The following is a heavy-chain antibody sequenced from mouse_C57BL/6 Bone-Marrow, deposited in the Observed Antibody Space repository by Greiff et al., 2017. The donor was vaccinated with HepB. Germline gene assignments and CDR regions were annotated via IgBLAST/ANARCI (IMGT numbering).Heavy chain of an antibody. J-gene: IGHJ2*01. CDR2: INPNSGST. CDR3: ARWAYYGV. V-gene: IGHV1-64*01. D-gene: IGHD1-1*01. CDR1: GYTFTSYW. Sequence: QVQLQQPGPELVKPGASVKLSCKASGYTFTSYWMHWVKQRLGQGLEWIGMINPNSGSTNYNHKFKSKATLTVDKSYSTAYMQLSGLTSEDSAVYYCARWAYYGVWGQGTTLTVSS.